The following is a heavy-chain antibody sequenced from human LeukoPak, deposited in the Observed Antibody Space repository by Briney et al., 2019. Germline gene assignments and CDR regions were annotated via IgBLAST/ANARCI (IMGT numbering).Heavy chain of an antibody. CDR3: ARDGGDYENWFDP. CDR1: GGSFSGYY. CDR2: IDHSGST. J-gene: IGHJ5*02. D-gene: IGHD4-17*01. V-gene: IGHV4-34*01. Sequence: SETLSLTCAVYGGSFSGYYWSWIRQPPGKGLEWIGEIDHSGSTNYNPSLKSRVTISVDTSKNQFSLKLSSVTAADTAVYYCARDGGDYENWFDPWGQGTLVTVSS.